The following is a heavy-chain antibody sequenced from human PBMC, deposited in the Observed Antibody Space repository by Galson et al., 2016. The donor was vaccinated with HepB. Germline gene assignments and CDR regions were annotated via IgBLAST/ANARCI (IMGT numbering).Heavy chain of an antibody. Sequence: ETLSLTCTVAGPSIKTGYYWGWLRQSPGQGLEWLGSVYHGGSNYYNPSLKSRVTLSIDATNNTFPLSLTSVTAADTAVYYCSARRVGATGFDYWGQGILVIVSS. CDR2: VYHGGSN. J-gene: IGHJ4*02. D-gene: IGHD1-26*01. CDR3: SARRVGATGFDY. V-gene: IGHV4-38-2*02. CDR1: GPSIKTGYY.